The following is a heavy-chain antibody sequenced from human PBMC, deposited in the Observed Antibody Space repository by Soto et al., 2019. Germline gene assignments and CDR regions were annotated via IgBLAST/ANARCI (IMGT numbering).Heavy chain of an antibody. J-gene: IGHJ3*02. V-gene: IGHV3-30-3*01. CDR1: GFTFSSYA. CDR2: ISYDGSNK. D-gene: IGHD2-15*01. Sequence: GGSLRLSCAASGFTFSSYAMHWVRQAPGKGLEWVAVISYDGSNKYYADSVKGRFTISRDNSKNTLYLQMNSLRAEDTAVYYCARDEVVVVAATFAFDIWGQGTMVTVSA. CDR3: ARDEVVVVAATFAFDI.